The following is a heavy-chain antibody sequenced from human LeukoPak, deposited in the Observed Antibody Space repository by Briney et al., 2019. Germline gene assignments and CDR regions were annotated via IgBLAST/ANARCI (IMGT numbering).Heavy chain of an antibody. V-gene: IGHV3-23*01. D-gene: IGHD3-10*01. CDR3: AKDLITMVRGVMGD. CDR2: ISGSGGST. J-gene: IGHJ4*02. CDR1: GFTFSAYP. Sequence: GGSLRLSCAASGFTFSAYPMNWVRQAPGKGLEWVSAISGSGGSTYYADSVKGRFTISRDDSKNTLYLKMNSLRAEDTAVYYFAKDLITMVRGVMGDWGQGTLVTVSS.